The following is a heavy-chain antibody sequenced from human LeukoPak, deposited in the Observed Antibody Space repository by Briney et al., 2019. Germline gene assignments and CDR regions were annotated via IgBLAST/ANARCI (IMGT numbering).Heavy chain of an antibody. CDR1: GFTFSSHA. Sequence: GGSLRLSCAVSGFTFSSHAIHWVRQAPGKGLEWVAAISYDGIDKLYAASVKGRFTISRDNVRNTLYLQMDSLRAEDTAVYFCARDRGFCSGTSCAYIYYYMDVWGNGTTASVSS. D-gene: IGHD2-2*01. CDR3: ARDRGFCSGTSCAYIYYYMDV. CDR2: ISYDGIDK. V-gene: IGHV3-30*01. J-gene: IGHJ6*03.